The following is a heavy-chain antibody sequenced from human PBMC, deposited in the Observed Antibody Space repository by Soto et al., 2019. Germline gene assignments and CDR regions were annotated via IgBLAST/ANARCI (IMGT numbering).Heavy chain of an antibody. D-gene: IGHD2-15*01. Sequence: GGSLRLSCAASGFTFSSSGMHWVRQAPGKGLEWVAVIWRDGSNENYADSVKGRFTISRDNSKNTLYLQMNSLRAEDTAVYYCAKTSRVGYCSGGSCYRGGMDVWGQGTTVTVSS. CDR3: AKTSRVGYCSGGSCYRGGMDV. J-gene: IGHJ6*02. CDR1: GFTFSSSG. CDR2: IWRDGSNE. V-gene: IGHV3-33*06.